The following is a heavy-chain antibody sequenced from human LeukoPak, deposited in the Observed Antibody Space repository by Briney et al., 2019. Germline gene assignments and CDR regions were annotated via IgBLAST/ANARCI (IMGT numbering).Heavy chain of an antibody. Sequence: ASVKVSCKASGYTFTSYGISWVRQAPGQGLEWMGWISAYNGNTNYAQKREGRVTMTTDTSTSTAYTALRRLTSDATAVYYCARDYCSGGSCHLGAFDIWGQGTMVTVSS. CDR1: GYTFTSYG. CDR2: ISAYNGNT. CDR3: ARDYCSGGSCHLGAFDI. V-gene: IGHV1-18*01. J-gene: IGHJ3*02. D-gene: IGHD2-15*01.